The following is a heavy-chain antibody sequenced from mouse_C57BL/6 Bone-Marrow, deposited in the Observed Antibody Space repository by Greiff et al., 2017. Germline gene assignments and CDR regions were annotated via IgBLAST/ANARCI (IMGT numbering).Heavy chain of an antibody. D-gene: IGHD2-4*01. CDR1: GYTFTDYY. V-gene: IGHV1-26*01. CDR3: ARGSYYDYDWFAY. Sequence: EVKLQQSGPELVKPGASVKISCKASGYTFTDYYMNWVKQSHGKSLEWIGDINPNNGGTSYNQKFKGKATLTVDKSSSTAYMELRSLTSEDSAVYYCARGSYYDYDWFAYWGQGTLVTVSA. J-gene: IGHJ3*01. CDR2: INPNNGGT.